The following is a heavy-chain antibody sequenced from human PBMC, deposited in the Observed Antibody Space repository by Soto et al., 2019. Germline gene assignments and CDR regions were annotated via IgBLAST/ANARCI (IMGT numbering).Heavy chain of an antibody. V-gene: IGHV3-23*01. J-gene: IGHJ4*02. CDR1: GFTFSSYA. CDR3: AKDFSHIVLMVYASYFDY. CDR2: ISGSGGST. D-gene: IGHD2-8*01. Sequence: VQLLESGGGLVEPGGSLSLSCAASGFTFSSYAMSWVRQAPGKGLEWVSAISGSGGSTYYADSVKGRFTISRDNSKNTLYLQMNSLRAEDTAVYYCAKDFSHIVLMVYASYFDYWGQGTLVTVSS.